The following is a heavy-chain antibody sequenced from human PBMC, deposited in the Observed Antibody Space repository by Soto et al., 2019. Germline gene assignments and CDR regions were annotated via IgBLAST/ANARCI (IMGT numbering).Heavy chain of an antibody. D-gene: IGHD2-15*01. J-gene: IGHJ3*02. V-gene: IGHV1-69*08. CDR2: IIPILGIA. CDR1: GGTFSSYT. CDR3: VRDRVVVAADDAFDI. Sequence: QVQLVQSGAEAKKPGSSVKVSCKASGGTFSSYTISWVRQAPGQGLEWMGRIIPILGIANYAQKFQGRVTITADKSTSTAYMELSSLRSEDTAVYYCVRDRVVVAADDAFDIWGQGTMVTVSS.